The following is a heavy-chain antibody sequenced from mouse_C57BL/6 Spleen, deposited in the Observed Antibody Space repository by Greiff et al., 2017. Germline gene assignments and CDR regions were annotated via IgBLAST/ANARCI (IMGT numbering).Heavy chain of an antibody. CDR2: IYPGDGDT. J-gene: IGHJ4*01. D-gene: IGHD1-1*01. CDR1: GYAFSSYW. CDR3: ARSSPIYYYGSSYVNYAIDD. V-gene: IGHV1-80*01. Sequence: VQLLESGAELVKPGASVKISCKASGYAFSSYWMNWVKQRPGKGLEWIGQIYPGDGDTNYNGKVKGKATLTADKSSSTAYMQLSSLTSEISAVYFLARSSPIYYYGSSYVNYAIDDWGQGTSVTVSS.